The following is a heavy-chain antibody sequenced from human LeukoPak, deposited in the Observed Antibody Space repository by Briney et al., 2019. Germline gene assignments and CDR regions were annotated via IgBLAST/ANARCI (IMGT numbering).Heavy chain of an antibody. CDR3: ARRHYYGSGSYPY. CDR1: GYNFTSYW. V-gene: IGHV5-10-1*01. J-gene: IGHJ4*02. Sequence: GESLRISCKGSGYNFTSYWISWVRQLPGQGLEWMGRIDPSDSYTNYSPSFQGHVTILADKSISTAYLQWSSLKTSDTAMYYCARRHYYGSGSYPYWGQGTLVTVSS. CDR2: IDPSDSYT. D-gene: IGHD3-10*01.